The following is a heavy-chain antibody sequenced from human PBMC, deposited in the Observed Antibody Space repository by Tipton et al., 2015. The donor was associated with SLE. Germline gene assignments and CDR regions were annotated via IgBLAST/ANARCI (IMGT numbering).Heavy chain of an antibody. CDR3: ARGEMDVFHI. CDR2: IFHSGNA. V-gene: IGHV4-38-2*02. Sequence: GLVKPSETLSLTCTVSGSSISSAYYWGWIRQPPGRGLEWIGYIFHSGNAYYTPSLKSRVTISLDMSRNQFSLSLNSVTDADTALYYCARGEMDVFHIWGRGTWVSVSS. CDR1: GSSISSAYY. J-gene: IGHJ3*02.